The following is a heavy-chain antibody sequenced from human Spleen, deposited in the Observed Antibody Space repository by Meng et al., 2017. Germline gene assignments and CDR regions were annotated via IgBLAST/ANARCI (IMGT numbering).Heavy chain of an antibody. CDR3: ARDAYYGDYEINWFDP. D-gene: IGHD4-17*01. V-gene: IGHV1-46*01. J-gene: IGHJ5*02. CDR2: INPSGGRT. Sequence: QVQCVQSGTEVKKPWASVKVSCKASGYTFTSYGISWVRQAPGQGLEWIGIINPSGGRTTYAQKFQGRVTVTRDTSASTVYMELRSLTSEDTAVYYCARDAYYGDYEINWFDPWGQGTLVTVSS. CDR1: GYTFTSYG.